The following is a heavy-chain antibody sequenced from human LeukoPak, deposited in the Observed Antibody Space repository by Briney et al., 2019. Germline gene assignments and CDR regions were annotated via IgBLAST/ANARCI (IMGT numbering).Heavy chain of an antibody. J-gene: IGHJ4*02. V-gene: IGHV3-11*01. CDR3: ARDWRHKAFDC. Sequence: KPGGSLRLFCTASGFTLGDYYMSWFRQAPGKGLEWVSYITNTGSSIYYADSVKGRFTISRDNAKNSLYLQMNSLRAEDTAMYYCARDWRHKAFDCWGQGSLVIVSS. D-gene: IGHD2-21*01. CDR1: GFTLGDYY. CDR2: ITNTGSSI.